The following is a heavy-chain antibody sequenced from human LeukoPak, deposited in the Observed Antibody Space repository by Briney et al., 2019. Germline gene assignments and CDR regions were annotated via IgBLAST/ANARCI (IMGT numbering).Heavy chain of an antibody. J-gene: IGHJ4*02. CDR2: INPNGGST. V-gene: IGHV1-46*01. CDR1: GYIFTSYY. D-gene: IGHD6-13*01. Sequence: ASVKVSCKASGYIFTSYYMHWVRPARGQGLEGVGIINPNGGSTSYAQKFQGRVTMTRDTSTSTVYMELSSLRSEDTAVYYCVRDRDSSSWYFEYWGQGTLVTVSS. CDR3: VRDRDSSSWYFEY.